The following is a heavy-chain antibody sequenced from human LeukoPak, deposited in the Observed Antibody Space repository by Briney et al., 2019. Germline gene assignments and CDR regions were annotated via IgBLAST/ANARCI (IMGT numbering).Heavy chain of an antibody. CDR3: AGSGSKGYTTAFDI. J-gene: IGHJ3*02. CDR2: IYSGGST. V-gene: IGHV3-66*01. D-gene: IGHD2-2*02. Sequence: AGGSLRLSCAASGFTVSSNYMSWVRQAPGKGLEWVSVIYSGGSTYYADSVKGRFTISRDNSKNTLYLQMNSLRAEDTAVYYCAGSGSKGYTTAFDIWGQGTMVTVSS. CDR1: GFTVSSNY.